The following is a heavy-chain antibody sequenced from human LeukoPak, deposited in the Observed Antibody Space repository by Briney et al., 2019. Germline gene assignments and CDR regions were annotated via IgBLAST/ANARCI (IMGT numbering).Heavy chain of an antibody. D-gene: IGHD2-2*01. J-gene: IGHJ6*03. Sequence: PGGSLRLSCAASGFTFSSYGMNWVRQAPGKGLEWVSSISTSSGYIYYADSLEGRFTISRDNAKNSLYLQMNSLRAEDTAVYYCARGRRGCSSTSCAARYYYYMDVWGKGTTVTVSS. CDR3: ARGRRGCSSTSCAARYYYYMDV. CDR1: GFTFSSYG. V-gene: IGHV3-21*06. CDR2: ISTSSGYI.